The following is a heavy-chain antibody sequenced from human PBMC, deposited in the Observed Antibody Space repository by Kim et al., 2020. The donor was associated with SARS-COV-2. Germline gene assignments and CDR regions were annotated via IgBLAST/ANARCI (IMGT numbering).Heavy chain of an antibody. CDR3: ARGNYGSGFDP. CDR2: IYTSGST. D-gene: IGHD3-10*01. V-gene: IGHV4-61*02. CDR1: GGSISSGSYY. J-gene: IGHJ5*02. Sequence: SETLSLTCTVSGGSISSGSYYWSWIRQPAGKGLEWIGRIYTSGSTNYNPSLKSRVTISVDTSKNQFSLKLSSVTAADTAVYYCARGNYGSGFDPWGQGTLVTVSS.